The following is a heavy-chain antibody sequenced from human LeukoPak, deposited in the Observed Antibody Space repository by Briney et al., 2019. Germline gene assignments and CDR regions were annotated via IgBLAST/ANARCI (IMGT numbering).Heavy chain of an antibody. V-gene: IGHV4-39*01. CDR3: ARGGGVVSSYPLDAFDI. Sequence: SETLSLTCTVSGGSISSSSYYWGWIRQPPGKGLEWIGSIYYSGSTYYNPSLKSRVTISVDTSKNQFSLKLSSVTAADTAVYYCARGGGVVSSYPLDAFDIWGRGTVVTVSS. CDR2: IYYSGST. CDR1: GGSISSSSYY. J-gene: IGHJ3*02.